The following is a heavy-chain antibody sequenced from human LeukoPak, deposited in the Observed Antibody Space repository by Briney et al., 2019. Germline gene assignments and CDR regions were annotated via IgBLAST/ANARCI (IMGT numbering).Heavy chain of an antibody. CDR1: GFTFSSYG. Sequence: GGSLRLSCAASGFTFSSYGMHWVRQAPGKGLEWVAVIWYDGSNKYYADSVKGRFTISRDNSKNTLYLQMSSLRAEDTAVYYCAREGAYDSSGYYNSYWGQGTLVTVSS. D-gene: IGHD3-22*01. J-gene: IGHJ4*02. CDR3: AREGAYDSSGYYNSY. CDR2: IWYDGSNK. V-gene: IGHV3-33*01.